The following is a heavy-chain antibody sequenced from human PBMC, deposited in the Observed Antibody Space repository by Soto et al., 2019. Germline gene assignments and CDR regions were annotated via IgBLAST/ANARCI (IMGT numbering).Heavy chain of an antibody. V-gene: IGHV1-69*13. Sequence: SVKVSCKASGGTFSSYAIGWVRQAPGQGLEWMGGIIPIFGTANYAQKFQGRVTITADESTSTAYMELSSLRSEDTAVYYCARVYDYVWGSYRSYYFDYWGQGTLVTVSS. CDR3: ARVYDYVWGSYRSYYFDY. J-gene: IGHJ4*02. CDR1: GGTFSSYA. CDR2: IIPIFGTA. D-gene: IGHD3-16*02.